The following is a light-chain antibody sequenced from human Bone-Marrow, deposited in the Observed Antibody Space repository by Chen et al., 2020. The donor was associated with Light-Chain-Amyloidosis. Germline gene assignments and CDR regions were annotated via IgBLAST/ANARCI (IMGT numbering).Light chain of an antibody. Sequence: QSALTQPASVAGSPGRSITISCTGTRTDVGSYNLVSWYQQHPGKAPKLMIYEATKRPSGVSYRFSGSKSGNTASPTVSGLQAEDEADYYCCSYTGSSTWVFGGGTKLTVL. V-gene: IGLV2-23*01. J-gene: IGLJ3*02. CDR2: EAT. CDR3: CSYTGSSTWV. CDR1: RTDVGSYNL.